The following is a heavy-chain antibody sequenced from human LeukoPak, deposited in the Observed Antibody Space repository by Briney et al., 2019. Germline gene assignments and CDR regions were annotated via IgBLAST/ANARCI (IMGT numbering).Heavy chain of an antibody. CDR2: ISSSTSTI. Sequence: GGSLRLSCAASGFTFSSFGMNWVRQAPGKGLEWVSYISSSTSTIYYADSVKGRFTISRDNAKNSLYLQMNSLRDEDTAVYYCARRGAYDSRGLYDYYGLDVWGQGTTVTVSS. D-gene: IGHD3-22*01. V-gene: IGHV3-48*02. CDR1: GFTFSSFG. J-gene: IGHJ6*02. CDR3: ARRGAYDSRGLYDYYGLDV.